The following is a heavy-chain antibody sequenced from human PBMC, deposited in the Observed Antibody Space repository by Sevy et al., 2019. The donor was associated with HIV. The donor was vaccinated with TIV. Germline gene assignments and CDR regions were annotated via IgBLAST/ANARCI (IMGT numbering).Heavy chain of an antibody. CDR1: GFTFSSYG. CDR3: ARDPRMYGDYLLAYFDS. Sequence: GGSLRLSCAASGFTFSSYGMHWVRQAPGKGLEWVAVIWYDGSNKYYADSVKGRFTISRDNSKNTLYLQMDSLRAEDTAVYYCARDPRMYGDYLLAYFDSWGQGTLVTVPQ. CDR2: IWYDGSNK. D-gene: IGHD2-8*01. J-gene: IGHJ4*02. V-gene: IGHV3-33*01.